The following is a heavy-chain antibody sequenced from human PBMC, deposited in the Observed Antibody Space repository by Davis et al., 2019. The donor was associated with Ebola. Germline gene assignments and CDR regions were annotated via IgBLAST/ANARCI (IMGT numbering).Heavy chain of an antibody. CDR1: GGSISSSSYY. CDR2: IYYSGST. CDR3: AREVAYSDYFDY. V-gene: IGHV4-39*07. D-gene: IGHD2-21*01. J-gene: IGHJ4*02. Sequence: PSETLSLTCTVSGGSISSSSYYWGWIRQPPGKGLEWIGSIYYSGSTYYNPSLKSRVTISVDTSKNQFSLKLSSVTAADTAVYYCAREVAYSDYFDYWGQGTLVTVSS.